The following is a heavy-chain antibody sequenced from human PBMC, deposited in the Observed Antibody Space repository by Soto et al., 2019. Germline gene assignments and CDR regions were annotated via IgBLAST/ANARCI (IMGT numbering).Heavy chain of an antibody. V-gene: IGHV1-69*06. Sequence: SVKVSCKASGGTFSSYAISWVRQAPGQGLEWMGGIIPIFGTANYAQKFQGRVTITADRSTSTAYMELSSLRSEDTAVYYCARDDVDTVPAGWFDPWGQGTLVTVSS. CDR1: GGTFSSYA. CDR2: IIPIFGTA. D-gene: IGHD5-18*01. J-gene: IGHJ5*02. CDR3: ARDDVDTVPAGWFDP.